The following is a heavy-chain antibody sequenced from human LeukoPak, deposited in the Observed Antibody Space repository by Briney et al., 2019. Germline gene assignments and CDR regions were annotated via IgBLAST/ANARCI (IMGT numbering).Heavy chain of an antibody. J-gene: IGHJ4*02. CDR2: IKHDGSEK. V-gene: IGHV3-7*01. Sequence: GGSLRLSCAASGFIFTNYFMSWVRQAPGKGLEWVASIKHDGSEKYYVDSVRGRFTISRDNSKNTLYLQMNSLRAEDTAVYYCAREGQDLGFDYWGQGTLVTVSS. CDR3: AREGQDLGFDY. CDR1: GFIFTNYF.